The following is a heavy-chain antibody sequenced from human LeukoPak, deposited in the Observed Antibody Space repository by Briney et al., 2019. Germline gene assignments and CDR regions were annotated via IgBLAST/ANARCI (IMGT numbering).Heavy chain of an antibody. J-gene: IGHJ4*02. V-gene: IGHV3-74*01. CDR1: GFTFSSNW. D-gene: IGHD1-26*01. CDR3: VRDGVGAPPFDY. CDR2: IKGDGSST. Sequence: GGSLRLSCAASGFTFSSNWMHWVRQAPGKGLVWVSRIKGDGSSTSYADSVKGRFTISRDNAKNTLFLQMNSLRAEDTAVYYCVRDGVGAPPFDYWGQGALVTVSS.